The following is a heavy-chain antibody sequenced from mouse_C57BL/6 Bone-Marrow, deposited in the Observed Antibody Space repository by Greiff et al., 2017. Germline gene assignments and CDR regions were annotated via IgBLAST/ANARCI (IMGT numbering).Heavy chain of an antibody. D-gene: IGHD4-1*01. J-gene: IGHJ3*01. CDR2: INPGSGGT. Sequence: VQLQQSGAELVRPGTSVKVSCKASGYAFTNYLIEWVKQRPGQGLEWIGVINPGSGGTNYNEKFKGKATLTADKSSSTAYMQLSSLTSEDSAVYFWAKLTGTPYWGQGTLVTVSA. V-gene: IGHV1-54*01. CDR3: AKLTGTPY. CDR1: GYAFTNYL.